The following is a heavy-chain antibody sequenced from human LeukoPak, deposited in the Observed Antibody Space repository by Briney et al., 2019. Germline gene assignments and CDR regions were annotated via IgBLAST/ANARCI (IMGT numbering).Heavy chain of an antibody. J-gene: IGHJ5*02. CDR2: IYSGGST. Sequence: PGGSLRLSCAASGYTVSSNYMSWVRQAPGKGLEWVSVIYSGGSTYYADFVKGRFTISSDNSKNTLYLQMNSLRAEETAVYYCARAPPTYDDSSGYNNWFDPWGQGTLVTVSS. D-gene: IGHD3-22*01. CDR1: GYTVSSNY. CDR3: ARAPPTYDDSSGYNNWFDP. V-gene: IGHV3-66*01.